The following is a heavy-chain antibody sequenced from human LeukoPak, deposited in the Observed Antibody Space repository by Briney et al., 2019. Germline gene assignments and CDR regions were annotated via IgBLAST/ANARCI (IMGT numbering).Heavy chain of an antibody. D-gene: IGHD4-17*01. CDR1: GGSISSSHW. Sequence: SETLSLTCAVSGGSISSSHWWSWVRQPPGKGLEWIGEIYHSGSTNYNPSLKSRVTISVDKSKNQLSLKLSSVTAADTAVYYCARGGGDYDWFDPWGQGTLVTVSS. V-gene: IGHV4-4*02. CDR2: IYHSGST. CDR3: ARGGGDYDWFDP. J-gene: IGHJ5*02.